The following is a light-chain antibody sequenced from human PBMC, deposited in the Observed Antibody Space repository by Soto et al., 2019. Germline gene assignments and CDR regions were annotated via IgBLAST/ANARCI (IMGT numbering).Light chain of an antibody. CDR3: QQANSFPLT. Sequence: PSTLSGSVGHRSTINCRASQNIRNLLAWYQQKPGKAPKLLIYAASSLQSGVPSRFSGSGSGTDFTLTISSLQPEDFATYYCQQANSFPLTFGGGTKVDIK. J-gene: IGKJ4*01. V-gene: IGKV1-12*01. CDR1: QNIRNL. CDR2: AAS.